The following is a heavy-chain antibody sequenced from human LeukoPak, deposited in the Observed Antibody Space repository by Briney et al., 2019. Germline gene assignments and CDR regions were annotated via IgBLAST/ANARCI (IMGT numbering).Heavy chain of an antibody. Sequence: SETLSLTCAVSGTSFSAYYCNWIRQSPEKGLEWIGEINHRGETNYNPSLQSRVTMSVDTSKNQFSLRLTSLTAADTAICYCARDPGIRGTALDYWGQGTPVTVSS. CDR3: ARDPGIRGTALDY. J-gene: IGHJ4*02. D-gene: IGHD1-7*01. CDR2: INHRGET. V-gene: IGHV4-34*01. CDR1: GTSFSAYY.